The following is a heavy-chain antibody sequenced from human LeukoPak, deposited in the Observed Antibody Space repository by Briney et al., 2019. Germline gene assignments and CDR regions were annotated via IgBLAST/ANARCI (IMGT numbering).Heavy chain of an antibody. CDR1: GFTFTTYG. Sequence: PGGSLRLSCAASGFTFTTYGMHWVRQAPGKGLEWVAVISYDGSYKYYVDSVKGRFTISRDNSKNTLYLQMNSLRAEDTAVYYCAKNELQYYYGSGTIDYWGQGTLVTVSS. D-gene: IGHD3-10*01. J-gene: IGHJ4*02. CDR3: AKNELQYYYGSGTIDY. V-gene: IGHV3-30*18. CDR2: ISYDGSYK.